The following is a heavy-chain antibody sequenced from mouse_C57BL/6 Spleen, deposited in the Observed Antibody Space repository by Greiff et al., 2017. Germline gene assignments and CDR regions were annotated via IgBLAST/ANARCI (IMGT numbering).Heavy chain of an antibody. Sequence: EVQRVESGGGLVKPGGSLKLSCAASGFTFSSYTMSWVRQTPEKRLEWVATISGGGGNTYYPDSVKGRFTISRDNAKNTLYLQMSSLRSEDTALYYCAIYYYGSTFDYWGQGTTLTVSS. CDR2: ISGGGGNT. CDR3: AIYYYGSTFDY. J-gene: IGHJ2*01. V-gene: IGHV5-9*01. D-gene: IGHD1-1*01. CDR1: GFTFSSYT.